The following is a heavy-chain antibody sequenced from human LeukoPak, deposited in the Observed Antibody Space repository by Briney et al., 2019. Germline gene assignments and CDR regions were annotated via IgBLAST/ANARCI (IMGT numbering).Heavy chain of an antibody. CDR1: GFTSSSYA. Sequence: GGSLRLSCAASGFTSSSYAMSWVRQAPGKGLEWVSAISGSGGSTYYADSVKGRFTISRDNSKNTLYLQMNSLRAEDTAVYYCAKGLQTPSSKKQLVVFDYWGQGTLVTVSS. CDR2: ISGSGGST. D-gene: IGHD6-13*01. V-gene: IGHV3-23*01. CDR3: AKGLQTPSSKKQLVVFDY. J-gene: IGHJ4*02.